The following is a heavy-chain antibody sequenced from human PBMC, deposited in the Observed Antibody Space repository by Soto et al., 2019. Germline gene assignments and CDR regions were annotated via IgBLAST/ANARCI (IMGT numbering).Heavy chain of an antibody. CDR2: ISYDGSNK. J-gene: IGHJ6*02. Sequence: GGSLRLSCAASGFTFSSYAMHWVRQAPGKGLEWVAVISYDGSNKYYADSVKGRFTISRDNSKNTLYLQMNSLRAEDTAVYYCARVKTDYSNPRGPFFFYGMDVWGQGTTVTVSS. CDR3: ARVKTDYSNPRGPFFFYGMDV. V-gene: IGHV3-30-3*01. CDR1: GFTFSSYA. D-gene: IGHD4-4*01.